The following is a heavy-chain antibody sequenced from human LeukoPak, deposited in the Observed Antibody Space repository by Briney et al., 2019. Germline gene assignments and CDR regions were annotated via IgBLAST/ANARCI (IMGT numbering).Heavy chain of an antibody. CDR1: GYNFTSYW. J-gene: IGHJ5*02. D-gene: IGHD4-23*01. Sequence: GASLKISCKGSGYNFTSYWIGWVRQMPGEGLEWMGIIYPGDSDTRYSPSFQGQVTISADKSISTAYLQWSSLKASDTAMYYCARQALRWYGNCFDPWGQGTLVTVSS. CDR3: ARQALRWYGNCFDP. V-gene: IGHV5-51*01. CDR2: IYPGDSDT.